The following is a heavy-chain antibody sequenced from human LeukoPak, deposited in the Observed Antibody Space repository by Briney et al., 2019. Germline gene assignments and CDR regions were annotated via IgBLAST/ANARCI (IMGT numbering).Heavy chain of an antibody. CDR1: ASYLLSDYY. D-gene: IGHD2-2*01. V-gene: IGHV4-38-2*01. J-gene: IGHJ5*01. CDR2: IYYSGRT. CDR3: ARNVSLVPAAMGGRNGFDS. Sequence: PSETVSLLCAVSASYLLSDYYWVWIRQPPGEGLEWFASIYYSGRTLYNPSLKTRGTISVDMSKHDFPLTLSSVAAADTAVYYCARNVSLVPAAMGGRNGFDSWGQGTLVTVSS.